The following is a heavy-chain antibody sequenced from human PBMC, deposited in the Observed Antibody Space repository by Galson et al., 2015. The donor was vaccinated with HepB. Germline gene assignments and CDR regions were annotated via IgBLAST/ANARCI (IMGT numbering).Heavy chain of an antibody. Sequence: SLRLSCAASGFTFSSYSMHWVRLAPGKGLEWVAVISYDGSNKYYADSVKGRFTISRDNSKNTLYLQMNSLRAEDTAVYYCVKDLRCLLRWLLGGMDVWGQGTTVTVSS. CDR2: ISYDGSNK. D-gene: IGHD3-22*01. V-gene: IGHV3-30*18. J-gene: IGHJ6*02. CDR1: GFTFSSYS. CDR3: VKDLRCLLRWLLGGMDV.